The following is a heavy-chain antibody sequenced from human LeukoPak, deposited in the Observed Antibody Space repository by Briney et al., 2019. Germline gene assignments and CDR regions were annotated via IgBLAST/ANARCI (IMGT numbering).Heavy chain of an antibody. CDR2: INSSSSYI. Sequence: GGSLRLSCAASGFTFSSYSMNWVRQAPGKGLEWVSSINSSSSYIYYADSVKSRFTISRDNAKNSLYLQMNSLRAEDTAVYYCAREAGYSDYWGQGTLVTVSS. D-gene: IGHD6-13*01. V-gene: IGHV3-21*01. CDR3: AREAGYSDY. CDR1: GFTFSSYS. J-gene: IGHJ4*02.